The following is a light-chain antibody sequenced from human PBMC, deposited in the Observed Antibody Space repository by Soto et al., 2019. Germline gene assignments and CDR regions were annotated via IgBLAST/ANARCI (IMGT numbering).Light chain of an antibody. V-gene: IGKV4-1*01. CDR2: WAS. J-gene: IGKJ4*01. CDR3: QQYYSTPLT. CDR1: QSLLYTSNNRNS. Sequence: DIVMTQSPDSLAVSLGERATINCKSSQSLLYTSNNRNSLAWYQQKPGQPPELLIYWASTRESGVPDRFSGSGSGTDFTLTISSLQAEDVAVYYCQQYYSTPLTFGGGTKVDIK.